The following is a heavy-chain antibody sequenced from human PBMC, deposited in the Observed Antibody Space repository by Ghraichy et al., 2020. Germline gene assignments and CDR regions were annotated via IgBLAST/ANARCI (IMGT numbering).Heavy chain of an antibody. Sequence: GGSLRLSCAASGFTFSGFAMHWVRQAPGKGLEYVSAISSNGGSTYYTNSVKGRFTISRDNSKNKLYLQMGSLRAEDMAVYYCARDRWSHHGSGSSLAFDSRGQGTLVIVFS. CDR3: ARDRWSHHGSGSSLAFDS. CDR1: GFTFSGFA. V-gene: IGHV3-64*01. D-gene: IGHD3-10*01. J-gene: IGHJ5*01. CDR2: ISSNGGST.